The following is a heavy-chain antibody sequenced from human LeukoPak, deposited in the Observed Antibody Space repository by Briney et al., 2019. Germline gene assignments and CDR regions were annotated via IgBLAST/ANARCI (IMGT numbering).Heavy chain of an antibody. CDR2: INHSGST. Sequence: SETLSLTCAVYGGSFSGYYWSWIRQPPGKGLEWIGEINHSGSTSYNPSLKSRVTISVDTSKNQFSLKLSSVTAADTAVYYCASRVATIGNWFDPWGQGTLVTVSS. V-gene: IGHV4-34*01. CDR3: ASRVATIGNWFDP. D-gene: IGHD5-12*01. CDR1: GGSFSGYY. J-gene: IGHJ5*02.